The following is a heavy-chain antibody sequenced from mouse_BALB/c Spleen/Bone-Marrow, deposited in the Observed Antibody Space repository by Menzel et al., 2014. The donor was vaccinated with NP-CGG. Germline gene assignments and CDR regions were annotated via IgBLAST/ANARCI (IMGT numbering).Heavy chain of an antibody. V-gene: IGHV5-9-4*01. CDR2: ISSGGSYT. Sequence: EVQGVESGGGLVKPGGSLKLSCAASGFTFSSYAMSWVRQSPEKRLEWVAEISSGGSYTYYPDTVTGRFTISRGNAKNTLYLEMSSLRSEDTAMYYCAREGLRRRAAMDYWGQGTSVTVSS. CDR1: GFTFSSYA. CDR3: AREGLRRRAAMDY. J-gene: IGHJ4*01. D-gene: IGHD2-4*01.